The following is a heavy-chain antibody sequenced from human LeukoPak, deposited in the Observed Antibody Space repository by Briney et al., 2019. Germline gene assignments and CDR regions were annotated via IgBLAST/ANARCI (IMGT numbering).Heavy chain of an antibody. D-gene: IGHD5-24*01. CDR3: ASATRGVYGMDV. Sequence: ASVKVSCKASGYTFTSYAMRWVRQAPGQRLEWMGWINAGNGNTKYSQKFQGRVTITRDTSANTAYMELSSLRSEDTAVYYCASATRGVYGMDVWGKGTTVTVSS. CDR1: GYTFTSYA. CDR2: INAGNGNT. V-gene: IGHV1-3*01. J-gene: IGHJ6*04.